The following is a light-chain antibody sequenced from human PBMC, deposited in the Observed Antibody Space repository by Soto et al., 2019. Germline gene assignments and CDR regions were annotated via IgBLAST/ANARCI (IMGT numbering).Light chain of an antibody. Sequence: QSALTQPRSVSRSPGQSVSISCAGTSSDFGGYKYVSWYQQHPGKAPKLMIFDVSERPSGVPDRFSGSKSGNTASLTISGLRAEHEADYFCCSYVGGWVFGGGTKLTVL. V-gene: IGLV2-11*01. CDR2: DVS. CDR3: CSYVGGWV. CDR1: SSDFGGYKY. J-gene: IGLJ3*02.